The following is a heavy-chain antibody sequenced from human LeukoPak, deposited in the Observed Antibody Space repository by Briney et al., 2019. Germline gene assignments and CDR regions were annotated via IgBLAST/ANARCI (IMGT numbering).Heavy chain of an antibody. CDR3: ARVRASTNYYYYYMDV. Sequence: PGGSLRLSCAASGFTFSDYYMSWIRQAPGKGLEWVSYISSSGSTIYYADSVKGRFTISRDNAKNSLYLQMNSLRAEDTAVYYCARVRASTNYYYYYMDVWGKGTTVTISS. CDR1: GFTFSDYY. V-gene: IGHV3-11*01. J-gene: IGHJ6*03. CDR2: ISSSGSTI.